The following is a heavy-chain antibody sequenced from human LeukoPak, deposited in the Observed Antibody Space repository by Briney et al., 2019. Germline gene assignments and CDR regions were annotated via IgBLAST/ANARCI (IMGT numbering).Heavy chain of an antibody. V-gene: IGHV3-30*18. CDR3: AKGRHTSGYDNYYYYYGMDV. CDR1: GFTFSTYG. CDR2: ISYHGRDK. D-gene: IGHD5-12*01. Sequence: PGGSLRLSCAASGFTFSTYGMHWVRQAPGKGLEWVAVISYHGRDKYYPDSVKGRFTISRDNAKNSLYLQMNSLRAEDTALYYCAKGRHTSGYDNYYYYYGMDVWGQGTTVTVSS. J-gene: IGHJ6*02.